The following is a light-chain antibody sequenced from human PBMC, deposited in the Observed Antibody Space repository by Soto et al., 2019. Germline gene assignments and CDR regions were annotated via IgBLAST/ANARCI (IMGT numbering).Light chain of an antibody. CDR3: QQYYTYPYT. CDR1: RDITNY. CDR2: GAS. Sequence: DIRLTQSPSSLSVSVGDRVTITCRASRDITNYLAWFQQKPGKAPKALIYGASTLQTGVPSKFSGVGSGTYFTLTISSLQPEDFATYYCQQYYTYPYTFGQGTKLEI. J-gene: IGKJ2*01. V-gene: IGKV1-16*02.